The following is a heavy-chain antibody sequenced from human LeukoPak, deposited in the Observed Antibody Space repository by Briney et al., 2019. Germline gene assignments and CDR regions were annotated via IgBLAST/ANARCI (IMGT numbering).Heavy chain of an antibody. J-gene: IGHJ4*02. CDR1: GYTFTGYY. D-gene: IGHD3-9*01. CDR3: ARVLYDILTGYYPDY. Sequence: ASVKVPCKASGYTFTGYYMHWVRQAPGQGLEWMGWINPNSGGTNYAQKLQGRVTMTTDTSTSTAYMELRSLRSDDTAVYYCARVLYDILTGYYPDYWGQGTLVTVSS. V-gene: IGHV1-2*02. CDR2: INPNSGGT.